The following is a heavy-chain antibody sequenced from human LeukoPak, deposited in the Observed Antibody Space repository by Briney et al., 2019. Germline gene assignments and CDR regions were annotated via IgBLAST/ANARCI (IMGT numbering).Heavy chain of an antibody. V-gene: IGHV1-18*04. D-gene: IGHD3-3*01. J-gene: IGHJ4*02. Sequence: ASVKVSCKASGYTFTSYYMHWVRQAPGQGLEWMGWISAYNGNTNYAQRLQGRVTMTTDTSTSTAYMELRSLRSDDTAVYYCARAGDFWSGSHFDYWGQGTLVTVSS. CDR3: ARAGDFWSGSHFDY. CDR2: ISAYNGNT. CDR1: GYTFTSYY.